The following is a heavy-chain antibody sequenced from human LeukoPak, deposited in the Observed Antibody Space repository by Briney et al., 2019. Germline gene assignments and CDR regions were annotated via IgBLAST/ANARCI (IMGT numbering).Heavy chain of an antibody. J-gene: IGHJ4*02. CDR3: TRMTTGHDY. CDR2: INHSGYT. CDR1: GVSFNDYY. V-gene: IGHV4-34*01. D-gene: IGHD4-17*01. Sequence: SETLPLTCAVSGVSFNDYYWSWVRQAPGKGLEWIGEINHSGYTNDSPSLKSRVTISIDTSRKQFSLNLRSVTVADTGVYYCTRMTTGHDYWGQGTLVTVSS.